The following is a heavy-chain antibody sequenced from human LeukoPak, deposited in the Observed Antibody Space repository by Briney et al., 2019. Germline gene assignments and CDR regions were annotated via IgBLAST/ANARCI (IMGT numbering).Heavy chain of an antibody. D-gene: IGHD3-3*01. Sequence: SETLSLTCAVYGGSFSGYYWSWIRQPPGKGLEWIGEINHSGSTNYNPSLKSRVTISVDTSKNQFSLKLSSVTAADTAVYYCARDFYDFWSGYYFDYWGQGTLVTVSS. CDR2: INHSGST. V-gene: IGHV4-34*01. CDR3: ARDFYDFWSGYYFDY. J-gene: IGHJ4*02. CDR1: GGSFSGYY.